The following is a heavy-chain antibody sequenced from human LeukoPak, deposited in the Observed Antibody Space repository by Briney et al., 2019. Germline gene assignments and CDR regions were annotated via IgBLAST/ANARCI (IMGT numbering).Heavy chain of an antibody. CDR1: GFSFSIYA. V-gene: IGHV3-23*01. CDR3: ANQRWLHSNFDS. Sequence: PGGSLRLSCATSGFSFSIYAMNWVRQAPGKGLEWVSGISGSGVSTYADSVKGRFTISRDNSKNTLYLQMNSLRAEDTAAYYCANQRWLHSNFDSWGQGTLVTVSS. CDR2: ISGSGVST. J-gene: IGHJ4*02. D-gene: IGHD5-24*01.